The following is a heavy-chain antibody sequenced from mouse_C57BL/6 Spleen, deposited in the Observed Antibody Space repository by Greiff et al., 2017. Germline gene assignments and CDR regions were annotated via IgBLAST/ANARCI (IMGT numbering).Heavy chain of an antibody. Sequence: EVKLMESGGGLVQPGGSLKLSCAASGFTFSDYYMYWVRQTPEKRLEWVAYISNGGGSTYYPDTVKGRFTISRDNAKNTLYLQMSRLKSEDTAMYYCARQPYYDYDPFAYWGQGTLVTVSA. CDR3: ARQPYYDYDPFAY. J-gene: IGHJ3*01. CDR1: GFTFSDYY. V-gene: IGHV5-12*01. CDR2: ISNGGGST. D-gene: IGHD2-4*01.